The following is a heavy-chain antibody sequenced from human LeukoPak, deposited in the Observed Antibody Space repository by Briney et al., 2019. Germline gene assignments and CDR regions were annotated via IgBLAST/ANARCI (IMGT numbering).Heavy chain of an antibody. CDR3: AKGDKLGIGGLAY. CDR1: GFTFSSYA. V-gene: IGHV3-23*01. Sequence: QTGGSLRLSCAASGFTFSSYAMSWVRQAPGKGLEWVSAISGSGDTTYYADSVRGRFTISRDNSKNTVYLQMNRLRAEDTAVYYCAKGDKLGIGGLAYWGQGNLVTVSS. J-gene: IGHJ4*01. D-gene: IGHD7-27*01. CDR2: ISGSGDTT.